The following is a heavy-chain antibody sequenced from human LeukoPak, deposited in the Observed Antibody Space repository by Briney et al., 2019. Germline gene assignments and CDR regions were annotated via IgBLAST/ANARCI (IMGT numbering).Heavy chain of an antibody. J-gene: IGHJ3*02. CDR3: ARDRLDRAAFDI. CDR2: ISYDGSNK. Sequence: GSLRLSCSASGFPSSSFVMYWVRRAPGKGGGWVAVISYDGSNKYYADSVKGRFTISRDNSKNTLYLQMNSLRAEDTAVYYCARDRLDRAAFDIWGQGTMVTVSS. D-gene: IGHD2-2*03. V-gene: IGHV3-30-3*01. CDR1: GFPSSSFV.